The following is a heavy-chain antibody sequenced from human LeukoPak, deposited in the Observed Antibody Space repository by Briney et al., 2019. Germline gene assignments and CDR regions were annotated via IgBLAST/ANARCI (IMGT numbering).Heavy chain of an antibody. CDR2: ISYDGSNK. D-gene: IGHD6-19*01. CDR1: GFTFSSYA. Sequence: GGSLRLSCAASGFTFSSYAMHWVRQAPGKGLEWVAVISYDGSNKYYADSVKGRFTISRDNSKNTLYLQMNSLRAEDTAVYYCAKEGMEAVAGTWGYYFDYWGQGTLVTVSS. V-gene: IGHV3-30-3*01. CDR3: AKEGMEAVAGTWGYYFDY. J-gene: IGHJ4*02.